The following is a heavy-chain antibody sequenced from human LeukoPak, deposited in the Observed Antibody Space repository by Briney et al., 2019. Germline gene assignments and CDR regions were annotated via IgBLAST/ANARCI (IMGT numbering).Heavy chain of an antibody. Sequence: SETLSLTCTVSGGSISSYYWSWIRQPPGKGLEWIGFMYYSGRTTYNPSLKSRVTISVDTSKNQFSLKLSSVTAADTAVYYCARYCSSTSCYRYAFDIWGQGTMVTVSS. CDR3: ARYCSSTSCYRYAFDI. CDR2: MYYSGRT. V-gene: IGHV4-59*01. CDR1: GGSISSYY. D-gene: IGHD2-2*01. J-gene: IGHJ3*02.